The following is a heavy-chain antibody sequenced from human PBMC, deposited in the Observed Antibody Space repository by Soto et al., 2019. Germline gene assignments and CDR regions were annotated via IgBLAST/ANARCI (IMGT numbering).Heavy chain of an antibody. V-gene: IGHV3-53*01. J-gene: IGHJ6*02. CDR1: GFTVSSNY. Sequence: GSLRLSCSASGFTVSSNYMSWVRQAQGKGLEWVSVIYSGGSTYYADSVRGRFTISRDNSKNTLYLQMKSLRAEDTAVYYCARDPPATRHGMDVWGQGTTVTVSS. CDR2: IYSGGST. CDR3: ARDPPATRHGMDV.